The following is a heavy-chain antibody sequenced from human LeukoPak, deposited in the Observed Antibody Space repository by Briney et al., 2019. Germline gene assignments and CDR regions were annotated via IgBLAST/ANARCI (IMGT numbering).Heavy chain of an antibody. Sequence: PSETLSLTCTVSGGSISSSSYYWGWIRQPPGKGLEWIGSIYYSGSTYYNPSLKSRVTISVDTSMNQFSLNLSSVTAADTALYYCAKHTSSDVLLWFGEFGYFDYWGQGTLVTVSS. J-gene: IGHJ4*02. CDR2: IYYSGST. V-gene: IGHV4-39*01. CDR3: AKHTSSDVLLWFGEFGYFDY. D-gene: IGHD3-10*01. CDR1: GGSISSSSYY.